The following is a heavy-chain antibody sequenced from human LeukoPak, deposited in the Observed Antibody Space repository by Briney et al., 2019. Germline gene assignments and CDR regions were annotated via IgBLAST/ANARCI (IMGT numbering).Heavy chain of an antibody. D-gene: IGHD3-22*01. Sequence: GASVKVSCKASGYTFTSYYMHWVRQAPGQGLEWVGIINPSGGSTSYAQKFQGRVTMTRDTSTSTVYMELSSLRSEDTAVYYCARDSRRTYDSSGYYHPTAPPSRYWGQGTLVTVSS. CDR2: INPSGGST. J-gene: IGHJ4*02. CDR1: GYTFTSYY. V-gene: IGHV1-46*01. CDR3: ARDSRRTYDSSGYYHPTAPPSRY.